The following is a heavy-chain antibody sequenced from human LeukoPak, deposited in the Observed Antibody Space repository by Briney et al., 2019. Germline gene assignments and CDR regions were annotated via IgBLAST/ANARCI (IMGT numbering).Heavy chain of an antibody. J-gene: IGHJ3*02. CDR2: INHSGST. Sequence: SETLSLTCAVYGGSFSGYYWSWIRQPPGKGLEWIGEINHSGSTNYNPSLKSRVTISVDTSKNQSSLKLSSVTAADTAVYYCARGPPKRAYYGSRGDAFDIWGQGTMVTVSS. D-gene: IGHD3-10*01. CDR3: ARGPPKRAYYGSRGDAFDI. V-gene: IGHV4-34*01. CDR1: GGSFSGYY.